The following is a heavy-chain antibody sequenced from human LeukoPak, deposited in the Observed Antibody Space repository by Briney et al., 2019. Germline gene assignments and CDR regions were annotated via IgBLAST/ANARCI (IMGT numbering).Heavy chain of an antibody. Sequence: SVKVSCKAAGGTFSSYAISWVRQALGQGLEWMGRIIPILGIANYAQKFQGRVTITADKSTSTAYMELSSLRSEDTAVYYCASASQDSTVHWGQGTLVTVSS. J-gene: IGHJ4*02. CDR2: IIPILGIA. CDR1: GGTFSSYA. CDR3: ASASQDSTVH. V-gene: IGHV1-69*04. D-gene: IGHD2-2*01.